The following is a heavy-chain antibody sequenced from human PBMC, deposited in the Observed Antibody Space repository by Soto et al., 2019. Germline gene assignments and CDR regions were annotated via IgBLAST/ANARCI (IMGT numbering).Heavy chain of an antibody. V-gene: IGHV1-46*01. CDR2: IYPGGVKI. CDR3: ARVVRTNGMDV. D-gene: IGHD2-21*01. Sequence: ASVKVSCKAIGYSFTSHYMHWVRQAPGQGLEWMGTIYPGGVKIGYAQKFKGRVTMTKDTSTSTVYMELSSLRSEDTAVYYCARVVRTNGMDVWGQGTTVTVSS. CDR1: GYSFTSHY. J-gene: IGHJ6*02.